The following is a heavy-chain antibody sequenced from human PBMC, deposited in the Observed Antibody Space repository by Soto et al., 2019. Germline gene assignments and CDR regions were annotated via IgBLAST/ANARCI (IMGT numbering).Heavy chain of an antibody. CDR2: MSGSSSTT. D-gene: IGHD1-7*01. J-gene: IGHJ4*02. Sequence: GGSLRLSCATSGLTFSNYAMSWVRQAPGGGLEWVSSMSGSSSTTYYADSVRGRFTISRDRSKNTLYLQMSSLRAEDTALYYCAKNQERELPRVIDFWGQGTLVTVSA. CDR3: AKNQERELPRVIDF. CDR1: GLTFSNYA. V-gene: IGHV3-23*01.